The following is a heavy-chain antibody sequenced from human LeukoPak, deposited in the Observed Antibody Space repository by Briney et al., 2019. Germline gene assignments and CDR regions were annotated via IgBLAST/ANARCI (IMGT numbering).Heavy chain of an antibody. CDR1: GFTFSTSG. J-gene: IGHJ4*02. CDR2: ISGSGGTP. D-gene: IGHD3-3*01. V-gene: IGHV3-23*01. CDR3: AKTRGISISGVVPLCDY. Sequence: PGGSLRLSCAASGFTFSTSGITWVRQAPGKGLDWVSIISGSGGTPYYTDSVKGRFTISRDNSKNTLYLQMNSLRAEDTAVYYCAKTRGISISGVVPLCDYWGQGTLVTVSS.